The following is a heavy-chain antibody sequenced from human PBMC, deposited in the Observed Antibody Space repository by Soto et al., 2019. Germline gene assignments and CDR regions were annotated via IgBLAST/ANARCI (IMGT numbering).Heavy chain of an antibody. V-gene: IGHV4-59*01. J-gene: IGHJ5*02. D-gene: IGHD1-1*01. CDR3: ARVQTTENGAPSDNWSDP. Sequence: SETLSLTCTVFGGSISSYYWSWIRQPPGKGLEWIGYIYYSGSTNYNPSLKSRVTISVDTSKNQFSLKLSSVTAADTAVYYCARVQTTENGAPSDNWSDPWGQGTLVTVSS. CDR2: IYYSGST. CDR1: GGSISSYY.